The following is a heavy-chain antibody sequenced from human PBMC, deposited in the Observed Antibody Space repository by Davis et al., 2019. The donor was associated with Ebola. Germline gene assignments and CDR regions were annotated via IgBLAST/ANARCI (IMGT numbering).Heavy chain of an antibody. Sequence: AASVKVSCKASGGTFSSYAISWVRQAPGHGLEWMGRIIPILGIANYAQKFQGRVTITADKSTSTAYMELSSLRSEDTAVYYCARVRLDGRWFDPWGQGTLVTVSS. CDR3: ARVRLDGRWFDP. V-gene: IGHV1-69*04. CDR1: GGTFSSYA. D-gene: IGHD5-24*01. CDR2: IIPILGIA. J-gene: IGHJ5*02.